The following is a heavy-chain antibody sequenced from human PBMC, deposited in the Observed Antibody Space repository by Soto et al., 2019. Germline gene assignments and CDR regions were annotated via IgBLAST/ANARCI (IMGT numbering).Heavy chain of an antibody. Sequence: GASVKVSCKASGYTFTSYDINWVRQATGQGLEWMGWINPNSGNTGYAQKFQGRVTMTRNTSISTACMELSSLRSEDTAVYYCARASSGVVVPAANYGMDVWGQGTTVTVSS. CDR1: GYTFTSYD. CDR3: ARASSGVVVPAANYGMDV. J-gene: IGHJ6*02. CDR2: INPNSGNT. D-gene: IGHD2-2*01. V-gene: IGHV1-8*01.